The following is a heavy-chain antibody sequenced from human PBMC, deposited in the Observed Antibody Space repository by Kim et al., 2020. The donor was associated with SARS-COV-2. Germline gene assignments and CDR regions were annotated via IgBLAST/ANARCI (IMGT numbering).Heavy chain of an antibody. CDR3: ARFGEGNFDY. D-gene: IGHD3-10*01. J-gene: IGHJ4*02. Sequence: TTNDAQKLQGRVTMTTDTATSTAYMELRSLRSDDTAVYYCARFGEGNFDYWGQGTLVTVSS. CDR2: TT. V-gene: IGHV1-18*01.